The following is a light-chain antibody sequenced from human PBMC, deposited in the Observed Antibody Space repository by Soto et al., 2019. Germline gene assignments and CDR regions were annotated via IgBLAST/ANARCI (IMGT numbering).Light chain of an antibody. V-gene: IGKV3-15*01. J-gene: IGKJ4*01. CDR3: QQYNNWLFT. CDR2: GAS. Sequence: EIVMTQSPATLPVSPGERATLSCRASQSVSSNLAWYQQKPGQAPRLLIYGASTRATGIPARFSGSGSGTEFTLTISSLQSEDFAVYYCQQYNNWLFTFGGGTKVEIK. CDR1: QSVSSN.